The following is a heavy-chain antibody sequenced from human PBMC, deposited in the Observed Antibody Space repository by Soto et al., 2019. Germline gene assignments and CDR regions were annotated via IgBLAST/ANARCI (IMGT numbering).Heavy chain of an antibody. Sequence: SETLSLTCTVSCGSISSADFFWTWLRQPPGKGLEWLGYIYYSGTTYYNPSLKGRLIISIDTSRNQFSLSLNSVTAADTAVYFCAIARVADSSLDHWGQGTLVTVSS. V-gene: IGHV4-30-4*01. CDR3: AIARVADSSLDH. CDR2: IYYSGTT. CDR1: CGSISSADFF. D-gene: IGHD2-21*01. J-gene: IGHJ4*02.